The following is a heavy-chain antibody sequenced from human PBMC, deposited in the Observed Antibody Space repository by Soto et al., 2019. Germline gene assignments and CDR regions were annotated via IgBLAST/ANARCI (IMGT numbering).Heavy chain of an antibody. CDR3: ARTGYGDYGWFDP. Sequence: PSETLSLTCTVSGSSISSGDYYWSWIRQSPGKGLEWIGNIYNSGDTHYNPTLKSRITISVDTSKNQFSLKLSSVTAADTAVYSCARTGYGDYGWFDPWGLGTLVTVSS. CDR2: IYNSGDT. CDR1: GSSISSGDYY. D-gene: IGHD4-17*01. V-gene: IGHV4-30-4*01. J-gene: IGHJ5*02.